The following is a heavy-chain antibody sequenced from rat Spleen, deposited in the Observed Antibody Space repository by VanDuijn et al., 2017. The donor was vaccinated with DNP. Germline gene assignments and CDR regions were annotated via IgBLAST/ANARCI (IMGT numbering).Heavy chain of an antibody. J-gene: IGHJ2*01. CDR2: ITTSGGST. CDR1: GFTLSNYG. CDR3: TTLGDY. V-gene: IGHV5-27*01. Sequence: EVQLVASGGGLVQPGRSLKLSCVVSGFTLSNYGMAWVRQAPKKGLEWVATITTSGGSTYYRDSVKGRFTISRDNAKSTLYLQMDSLRSEDTATYYCTTLGDYWGQGVMVTVSS. D-gene: IGHD5-1*01.